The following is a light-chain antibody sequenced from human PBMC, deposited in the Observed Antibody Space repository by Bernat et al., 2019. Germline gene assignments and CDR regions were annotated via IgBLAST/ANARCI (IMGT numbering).Light chain of an antibody. CDR3: LKQNSLWS. J-gene: IGKJ1*01. CDR1: QDIRYD. CDR2: GAS. V-gene: IGKV1-17*01. Sequence: DIQMTQSPSSLSASVGDRVTITCRASQDIRYDLGWFQQKPGKAPKRLIYGASSLQSGVPSRFSGSGSGTECTLTISSLQPEDFATYYCLKQNSLWSFGQGTKV.